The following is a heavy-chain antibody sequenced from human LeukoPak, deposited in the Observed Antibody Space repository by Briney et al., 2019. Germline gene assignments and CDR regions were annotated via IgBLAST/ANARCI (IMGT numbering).Heavy chain of an antibody. D-gene: IGHD6-13*01. CDR1: GFTFSSYG. J-gene: IGHJ6*02. CDR3: ARVAHYSSSWYDPSFYYYGMDV. Sequence: GRSLRLSCAASGFTFSSYGMHWVRQAPGKGLEWVAVIWYDGSNKYYADSVKDRFTISRDNSKNTLYLQMNSLRAEDTAVYYCARVAHYSSSWYDPSFYYYGMDVWGQGTTVTVSS. V-gene: IGHV3-33*01. CDR2: IWYDGSNK.